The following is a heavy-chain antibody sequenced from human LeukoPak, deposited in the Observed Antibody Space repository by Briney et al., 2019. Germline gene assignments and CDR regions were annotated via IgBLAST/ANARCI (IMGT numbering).Heavy chain of an antibody. CDR3: ARGPLLWFGDHPPDF. D-gene: IGHD3-10*01. Sequence: ASVKVSCKAFGYTFTSYYLHWVRQAPGQGFEWMGIINPSGGSTSYAQKFQGRVTMTRDMSTSTLYMELSGLRAEDTALYYCARGPLLWFGDHPPDFWGQGTLVTVSS. J-gene: IGHJ4*02. CDR1: GYTFTSYY. V-gene: IGHV1-46*01. CDR2: INPSGGST.